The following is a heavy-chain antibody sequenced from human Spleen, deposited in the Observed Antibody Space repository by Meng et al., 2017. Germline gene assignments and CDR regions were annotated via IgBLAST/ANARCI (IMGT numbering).Heavy chain of an antibody. J-gene: IGHJ6*02. Sequence: GSLRLSCAVYSGSFSGYYWSWIRQPPGKGLEWIGEINNSGSTNYNPSLKSRVNISVDTSKNQFSLKLSSVTAADTAVYYCARGKPLDVWGQGTTVTVSS. V-gene: IGHV4-34*01. CDR1: SGSFSGYY. CDR3: ARGKPLDV. CDR2: INNSGST.